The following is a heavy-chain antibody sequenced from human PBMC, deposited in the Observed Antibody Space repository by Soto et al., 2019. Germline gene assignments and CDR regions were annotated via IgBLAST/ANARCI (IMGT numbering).Heavy chain of an antibody. Sequence: ASVKVSCKASGYTFTSYAMHWVRQAPGQRLEWMGWINAGNGNTKYSQKFQGRVTITRDTSASTAYMELSSLRSEDTAVYYCARDGSITIFGVVTNNWFDPWGQGTLVTVSS. CDR1: GYTFTSYA. J-gene: IGHJ5*02. CDR2: INAGNGNT. CDR3: ARDGSITIFGVVTNNWFDP. V-gene: IGHV1-3*01. D-gene: IGHD3-3*01.